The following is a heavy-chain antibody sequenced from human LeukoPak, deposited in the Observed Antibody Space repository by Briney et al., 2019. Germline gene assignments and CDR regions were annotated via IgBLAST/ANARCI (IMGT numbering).Heavy chain of an antibody. J-gene: IGHJ6*04. Sequence: GGSLRLSCAASGVTFSTFEMNWVRQAPGKGLEWLSYISFSGTTTYYADSVKGRFTISRDNAKNSLYLQMNSLRAEDTAVYYCAELGITMIGGVWGKGTTVTISS. CDR1: GVTFSTFE. V-gene: IGHV3-48*03. CDR3: AELGITMIGGV. CDR2: ISFSGTTT. D-gene: IGHD3-10*02.